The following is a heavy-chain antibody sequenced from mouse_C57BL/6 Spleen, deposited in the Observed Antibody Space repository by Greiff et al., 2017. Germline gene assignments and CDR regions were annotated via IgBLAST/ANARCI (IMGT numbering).Heavy chain of an antibody. J-gene: IGHJ4*01. CDR2: IYPRSGNT. Sequence: VQRVESGAELARPGASVKLSCKASGYTFTSYGISWVKQRTGQGLEWIGEIYPRSGNTYYNEKFKGKATLTADKSSSTAYMELRSLTSEDSAVYFCARRDYGSIAMDYWGQGTSVTVSS. V-gene: IGHV1-81*01. CDR3: ARRDYGSIAMDY. CDR1: GYTFTSYG. D-gene: IGHD1-1*01.